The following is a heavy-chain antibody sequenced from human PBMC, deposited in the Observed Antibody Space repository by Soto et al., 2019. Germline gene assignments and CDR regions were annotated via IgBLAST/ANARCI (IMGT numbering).Heavy chain of an antibody. V-gene: IGHV1-69*01. Sequence: QLQLVQSGAEVREPGSSVKVSCKASGGTFSSYTVIWVRQAPGQGLEWMGGITPTLNIAKYAEKFQGRVTITADASTSTVNMHLSSLRSEDTAVYFCARGYYSGSNPSSFDSWGQGTLVAVSS. CDR2: ITPTLNIA. CDR1: GGTFSSYT. CDR3: ARGYYSGSNPSSFDS. J-gene: IGHJ4*02. D-gene: IGHD1-26*01.